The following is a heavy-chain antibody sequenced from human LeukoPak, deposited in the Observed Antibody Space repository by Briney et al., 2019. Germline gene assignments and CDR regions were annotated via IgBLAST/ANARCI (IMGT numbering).Heavy chain of an antibody. V-gene: IGHV4-4*07. CDR3: ARGRTGTTFSWFDP. J-gene: IGHJ5*02. CDR2: VYASGSS. D-gene: IGHD1-1*01. CDR1: GDSISGYY. Sequence: SETLSLTCTVSGDSISGYYWNWIRQPVGKGLEWIGHVYASGSSNYSPSLRSRVSMSVDTSQNHFSLKLSSVTAADTAVYYCARGRTGTTFSWFDPWGQGTLVTVSS.